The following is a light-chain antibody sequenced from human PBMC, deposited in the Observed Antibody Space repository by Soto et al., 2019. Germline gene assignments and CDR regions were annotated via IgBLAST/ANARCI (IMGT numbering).Light chain of an antibody. CDR2: GAS. Sequence: EIGMTQSPSTLSVSTGDRATLSCRASQSVSSYLAWYQQKPGQAPKLLIYGASTMDSGIPARFSGSGSGTEFTLTISSLQPEDFAIFYCQQYNKWPRTFGQGTKVEVK. CDR3: QQYNKWPRT. CDR1: QSVSSY. J-gene: IGKJ1*01. V-gene: IGKV3-15*01.